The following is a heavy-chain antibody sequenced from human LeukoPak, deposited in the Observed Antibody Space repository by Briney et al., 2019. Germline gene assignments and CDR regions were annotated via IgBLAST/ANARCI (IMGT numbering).Heavy chain of an antibody. J-gene: IGHJ4*02. CDR1: GFTFSSYG. V-gene: IGHV3-30*18. CDR2: ISYDGSNK. D-gene: IGHD3-22*01. Sequence: GGSLRLSCAASGFTFSSYGMHWVRQAPGKGLEWVAVISYDGSNKYYADSVKGRFTISRDNSKNTLYLQMNSLRAEDTAVYYCAKSGSKRRIITMIVVVINDYFDYWGQGTLVTVSS. CDR3: AKSGSKRRIITMIVVVINDYFDY.